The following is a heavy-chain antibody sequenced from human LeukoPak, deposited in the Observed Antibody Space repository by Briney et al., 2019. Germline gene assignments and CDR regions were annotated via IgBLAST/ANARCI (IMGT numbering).Heavy chain of an antibody. V-gene: IGHV1-69*04. D-gene: IGHD2-15*01. CDR1: GGTFSSYA. CDR3: AGRYCSGGSCYDSWFDP. J-gene: IGHJ5*02. Sequence: ASVKVSCKASGGTFSSYAISWVRQAPGQGLEWMGRIIPIRGIANYAQKFQGRVTITADKSTSTAYMELSSLRSEDTAVYYCAGRYCSGGSCYDSWFDPWGQGTLVTVSS. CDR2: IIPIRGIA.